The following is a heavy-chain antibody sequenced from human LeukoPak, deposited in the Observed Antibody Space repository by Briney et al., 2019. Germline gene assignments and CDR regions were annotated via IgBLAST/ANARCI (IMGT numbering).Heavy chain of an antibody. CDR2: ISSSSSYI. J-gene: IGHJ4*02. D-gene: IGHD6-25*01. Sequence: PGGSLRLSCAASGFTFSSYSMNWVRQAPGKGLEWVSSISSSSSYIYYADSVKGRFTISRDNAKNSLYLQMNSLRAEDTAVYYCASIAAFGAGYWGQGTLVTVSS. V-gene: IGHV3-21*01. CDR1: GFTFSSYS. CDR3: ASIAAFGAGY.